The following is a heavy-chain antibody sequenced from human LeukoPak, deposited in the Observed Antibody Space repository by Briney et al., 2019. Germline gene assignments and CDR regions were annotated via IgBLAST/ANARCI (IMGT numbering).Heavy chain of an antibody. D-gene: IGHD4-17*01. Sequence: ASVKVSCKASGYTFNSSGITWVRQAPGQGLEWMGWISPYSAKTNYAQKLQGRVTMTTDTSTTTVYMELRSLRSDDTAVYYFVRSLADYGAISYYFDYWGQGTLVTVSS. J-gene: IGHJ4*02. V-gene: IGHV1-18*01. CDR1: GYTFNSSG. CDR2: ISPYSAKT. CDR3: VRSLADYGAISYYFDY.